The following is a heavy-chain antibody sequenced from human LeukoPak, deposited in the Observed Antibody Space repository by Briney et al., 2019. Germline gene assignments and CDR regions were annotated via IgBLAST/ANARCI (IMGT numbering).Heavy chain of an antibody. CDR1: GYTFTSHG. J-gene: IGHJ6*03. V-gene: IGHV1-18*01. CDR3: ARVRGSGWLENMDV. CDR2: ISPYNGNT. D-gene: IGHD6-19*01. Sequence: ASVKVSCKASGYTFTSHGISWVRQAPGQGLEWMGWISPYNGNTNYAQKLQGRVTMTTDTSTSTAYMELRSLRSDDTAVYYCARVRGSGWLENMDVWGKGTTVTVSS.